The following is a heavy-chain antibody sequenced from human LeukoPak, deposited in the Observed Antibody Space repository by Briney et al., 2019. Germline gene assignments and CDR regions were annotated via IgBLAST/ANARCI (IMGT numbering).Heavy chain of an antibody. D-gene: IGHD5-12*01. CDR2: ISYDGSNK. CDR3: AKDLDSGYDLYTFDC. Sequence: GGSLRLSCAASGFTFSSYGMHWVRQAPGKGLEWVAVISYDGSNKYYADSVKGRFTISRDNSKNTLYLQTNSLRAEDTAVYYCAKDLDSGYDLYTFDCWGQGTLVTVSS. J-gene: IGHJ4*02. V-gene: IGHV3-30*18. CDR1: GFTFSSYG.